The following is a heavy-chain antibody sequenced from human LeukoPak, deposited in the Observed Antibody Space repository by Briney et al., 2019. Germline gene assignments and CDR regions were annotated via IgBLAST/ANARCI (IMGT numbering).Heavy chain of an antibody. V-gene: IGHV3-21*04. CDR3: AKAGGQWELLVYFAY. CDR2: ISSSSSYI. D-gene: IGHD1-26*01. Sequence: GGSLRLSCAASGFTFSSYSMNCVRQAPGKGLEWVSYISSSSSYIYYADSVKGRFTISRDNSKNTLYLQMNRLRAEDTAVYYCAKAGGQWELLVYFAYWGQGTLVTVSS. J-gene: IGHJ4*02. CDR1: GFTFSSYS.